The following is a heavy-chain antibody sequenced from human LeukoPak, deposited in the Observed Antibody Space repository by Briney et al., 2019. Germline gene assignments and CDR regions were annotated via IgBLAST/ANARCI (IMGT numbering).Heavy chain of an antibody. CDR2: IHHSGST. V-gene: IGHV4-34*01. CDR1: GGSFSGYY. Sequence: SETLSLTFAGYGGSFSGYYWSWIRQPPGKGLEFIGEIHHSGSTNPNPSLKSRVTLSVDTSKNQFSLNLSSVTAADTAVYYCARSRGWLQSHPLCYWGQGTLVTVSS. D-gene: IGHD5-24*01. CDR3: ARSRGWLQSHPLCY. J-gene: IGHJ4*02.